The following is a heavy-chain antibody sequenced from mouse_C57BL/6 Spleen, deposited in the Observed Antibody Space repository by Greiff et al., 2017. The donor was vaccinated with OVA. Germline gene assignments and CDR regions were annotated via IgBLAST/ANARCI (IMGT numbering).Heavy chain of an antibody. CDR3: AIKGITTVVAPFDY. D-gene: IGHD1-1*01. CDR1: GYTFTDYN. CDR2: INPNNGGT. Sequence: EVKLMESGPELVKPGASVKMSCKASGYTFTDYNMHWVKQSHGKSLEWIGYINPNNGGTSYNQKFKGKATLTVNKSSSTAYMELRSLTSEDSAVYYCAIKGITTVVAPFDYWGQGTTLTVSS. J-gene: IGHJ2*01. V-gene: IGHV1-22*01.